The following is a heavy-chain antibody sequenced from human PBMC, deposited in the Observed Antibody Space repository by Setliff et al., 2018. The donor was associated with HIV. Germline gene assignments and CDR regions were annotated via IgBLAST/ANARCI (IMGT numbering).Heavy chain of an antibody. CDR2: ISQSGTT. J-gene: IGHJ2*01. V-gene: IGHV4-39*07. Sequence: PSETLSLTCIVSGGSISNTGYYWGWIRQPPGKGLEWIGSISQSGTTYYSPSLKNRVTISVDTSRNRFSLKLGSVTAADTAVYYCARETNWNGSDLWGRGTLVTVSS. CDR1: GGSISNTGYY. D-gene: IGHD1-1*01. CDR3: ARETNWNGSDL.